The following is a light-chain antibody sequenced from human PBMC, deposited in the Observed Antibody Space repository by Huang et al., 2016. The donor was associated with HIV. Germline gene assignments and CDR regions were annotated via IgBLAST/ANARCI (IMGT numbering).Light chain of an antibody. J-gene: IGKJ3*01. CDR3: QQSYTLPLT. V-gene: IGKV1-39*01. CDR2: AAS. CDR1: QNISNY. Sequence: DIQMTQSPTSLSASVGNRVALTCRASQNISNYLNWYQEKPGKAPNLLLYAASRLVSGVPSRFSGGGSGSNFTLTITNLQPEDIVTYYCQQSYTLPLTFGPGTKVHVK.